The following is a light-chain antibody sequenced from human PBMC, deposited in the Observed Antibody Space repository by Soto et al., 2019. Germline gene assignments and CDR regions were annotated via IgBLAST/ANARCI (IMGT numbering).Light chain of an antibody. CDR1: GDISKS. CDR3: QKYGSAPLT. V-gene: IGKV1-27*01. J-gene: IGKJ4*01. CDR2: GAS. Sequence: DIQMTQSPSSLSASVGDRVTISCRATGDISKSLAWYQRKPGKAPTLLIYGASTLQSGVPSRFSGSGSGTEFTLTIGSLQPEDVATYYCQKYGSAPLTFGGGTKVAI.